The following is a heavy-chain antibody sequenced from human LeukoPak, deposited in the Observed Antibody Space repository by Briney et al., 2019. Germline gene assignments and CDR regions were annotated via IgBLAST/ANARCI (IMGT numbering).Heavy chain of an antibody. Sequence: SQTLSLTCTVSGGSINSGSFYWNWIRQSAGKGLEWIGHVYTTGTTNCNPSLRSRVTISLDTSKNQFSLNLNSVTAADTAVYYCARCTSTSCYNLDYWGQGTLVTVS. CDR2: VYTTGTT. V-gene: IGHV4-61*09. CDR1: GGSINSGSFY. D-gene: IGHD2-2*02. CDR3: ARCTSTSCYNLDY. J-gene: IGHJ4*02.